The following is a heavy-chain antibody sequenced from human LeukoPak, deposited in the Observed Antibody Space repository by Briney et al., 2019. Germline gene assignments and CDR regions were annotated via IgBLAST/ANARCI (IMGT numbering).Heavy chain of an antibody. J-gene: IGHJ4*02. CDR3: ARENPPGDYFY. Sequence: SQTLSLTCAVSGGSISSGGYYWSWIRQPAGKGLEWIGRIYTSGSTNYNPSLKSRATMSVDTSKNQFSLKLSSVTAADTAVYYCARENPPGDYFYWGQGTLVTVSS. CDR2: IYTSGST. D-gene: IGHD4-17*01. V-gene: IGHV4-61*02. CDR1: GGSISSGGYY.